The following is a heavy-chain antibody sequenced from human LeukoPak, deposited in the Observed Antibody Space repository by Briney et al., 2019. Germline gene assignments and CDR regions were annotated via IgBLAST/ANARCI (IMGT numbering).Heavy chain of an antibody. Sequence: GGSLRLSCAASGFTVSSSYMYWVRQAPGKGPEWVSFFYRGDSTYYAESVRGRFTISRDNSKNTLYLLMNSLIPEDTAVYYCATSRDVVVPAAIDYWGQGTLVTVSS. CDR1: GFTVSSSY. CDR2: FYRGDST. V-gene: IGHV3-53*01. CDR3: ATSRDVVVPAAIDY. D-gene: IGHD2-2*02. J-gene: IGHJ4*02.